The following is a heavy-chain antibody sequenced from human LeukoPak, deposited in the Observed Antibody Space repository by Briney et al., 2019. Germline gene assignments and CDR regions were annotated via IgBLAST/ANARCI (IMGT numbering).Heavy chain of an antibody. V-gene: IGHV3-23*01. Sequence: GGSLRLSCAASGFTFTNYAMTWVRQAPGERLEWISDISGSGGNTYYADSVKGRFTISRDNSKNTLYLQMNSLRAEDTAVYYCAKDGRPGDCYFDFWGQGTLVTVSS. CDR1: GFTFTNYA. J-gene: IGHJ4*02. CDR3: AKDGRPGDCYFDF. CDR2: ISGSGGNT. D-gene: IGHD2-21*02.